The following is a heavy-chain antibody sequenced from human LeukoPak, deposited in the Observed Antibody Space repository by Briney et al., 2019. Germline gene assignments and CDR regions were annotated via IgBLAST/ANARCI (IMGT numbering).Heavy chain of an antibody. CDR2: IYSGGST. J-gene: IGHJ2*01. Sequence: GGSLRLSCAASGFTVSSNYMSWVRQAPGKGLEWVSLIYSGGSTYYADSVKGRFTISRDNSKNTLYLQMNSLRAQDTAVYYCARDRRDYDSSGYYKDNYWYFDLWGRGTLVTVSS. CDR3: ARDRRDYDSSGYYKDNYWYFDL. D-gene: IGHD3-22*01. V-gene: IGHV3-53*01. CDR1: GFTVSSNY.